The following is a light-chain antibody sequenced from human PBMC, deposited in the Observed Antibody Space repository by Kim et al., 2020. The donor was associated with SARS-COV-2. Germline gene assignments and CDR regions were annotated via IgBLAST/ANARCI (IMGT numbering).Light chain of an antibody. Sequence: ENMLTQSPATLSLSPGERATLSCRASQSIGRYLAWYQQKPGQAPRLLIYDIYYRATDIPFRFSGSGSGTDFTLTISSLEPEDFAVYYCQQHSSWPVTFGGGTKVDIK. V-gene: IGKV3-11*01. CDR3: QQHSSWPVT. J-gene: IGKJ4*01. CDR2: DIY. CDR1: QSIGRY.